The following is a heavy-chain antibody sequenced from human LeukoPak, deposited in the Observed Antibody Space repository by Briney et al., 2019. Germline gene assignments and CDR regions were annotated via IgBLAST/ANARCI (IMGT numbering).Heavy chain of an antibody. D-gene: IGHD5-18*01. CDR1: GFTFSDYY. CDR3: ARANTAMVNPQQYY. V-gene: IGHV3-11*01. CDR2: ISSSGSTI. Sequence: GGSLRLSCAASGFTFSDYYMSWIRQAPGKGLEWVSYISSSGSTIYYADSVKGRFTISRDNAKNSLYLQMNSLRAEDTAVYYCARANTAMVNPQQYYWGQGTLVTVSS. J-gene: IGHJ4*02.